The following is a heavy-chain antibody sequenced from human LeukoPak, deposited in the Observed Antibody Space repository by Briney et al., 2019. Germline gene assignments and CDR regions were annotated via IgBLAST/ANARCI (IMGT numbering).Heavy chain of an antibody. CDR3: ARGHTMVRGVNYFDY. CDR2: INHSGST. D-gene: IGHD3-10*01. V-gene: IGHV4-34*01. J-gene: IGHJ4*02. CDR1: GGSFSGYY. Sequence: SETLSLTCAVYGGSFSGYYWSWIRQPPGKGLEWIGEINHSGSTNYNPSLKSRVTISVDTSKNQFSLKPSSVTAADTAVYYCARGHTMVRGVNYFDYWGQGTLVTVSS.